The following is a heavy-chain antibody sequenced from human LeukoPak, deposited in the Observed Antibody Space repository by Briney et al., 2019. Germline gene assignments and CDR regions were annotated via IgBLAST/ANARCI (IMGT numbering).Heavy chain of an antibody. CDR1: GGSISSYY. J-gene: IGHJ3*02. CDR2: IYYSGST. D-gene: IGHD3-9*01. V-gene: IGHV4-59*01. CDR3: ARNATGPTAFDI. Sequence: PSETLSLTCTVSGGSISSYYWSWIRQPPGKGLEWIGYIYYSGSTNYNPSLKSRVTISVDTSKNQFSLKLSSVTAADTAVYYCARNATGPTAFDIWGQGTMVTVSS.